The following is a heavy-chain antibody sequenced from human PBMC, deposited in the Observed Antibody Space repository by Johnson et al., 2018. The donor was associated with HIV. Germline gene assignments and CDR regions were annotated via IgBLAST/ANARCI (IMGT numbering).Heavy chain of an antibody. Sequence: VQLVESGGGVVRPGGSLRLSCGASGFTFDDYGMSWVRQAPGKGLEWVSGINWNGGSTGYADSVQGRFTISRDNAKNSLYLQMNSLRAEDTAFYYCARSRGGSSEDAFDIWGQGTMVTVSS. CDR2: INWNGGST. V-gene: IGHV3-20*04. CDR3: ARSRGGSSEDAFDI. D-gene: IGHD1-26*01. J-gene: IGHJ3*02. CDR1: GFTFDDYG.